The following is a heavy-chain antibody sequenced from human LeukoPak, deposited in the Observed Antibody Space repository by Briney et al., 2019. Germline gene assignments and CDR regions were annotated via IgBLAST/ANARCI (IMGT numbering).Heavy chain of an antibody. Sequence: GGSLRLSCAASGFTFSGYGMHWVRQAPGKGLEWVAAISYDGSSKYSADTVKGRFTISRDNPKNTLYLQMNSLRAEDTAVYYCVKDSSITIFGVVIPDAFGAWGQGTMVTVSS. V-gene: IGHV3-30*18. D-gene: IGHD3-3*01. CDR2: ISYDGSSK. CDR1: GFTFSGYG. CDR3: VKDSSITIFGVVIPDAFGA. J-gene: IGHJ3*01.